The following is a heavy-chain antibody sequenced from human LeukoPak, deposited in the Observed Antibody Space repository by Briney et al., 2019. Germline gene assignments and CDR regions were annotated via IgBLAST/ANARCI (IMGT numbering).Heavy chain of an antibody. Sequence: GGSLRLSCAASGFTFSSYGTHWVRQAPGKGLVWVSRINSDGSDITYADSVKGRFTISRDNAKNTLYLQMISLRAEDTAVYYCARDWQWLDAFDIWGQGTMVTVSS. D-gene: IGHD5-18*01. CDR1: GFTFSSYG. V-gene: IGHV3-74*03. J-gene: IGHJ3*02. CDR2: INSDGSDI. CDR3: ARDWQWLDAFDI.